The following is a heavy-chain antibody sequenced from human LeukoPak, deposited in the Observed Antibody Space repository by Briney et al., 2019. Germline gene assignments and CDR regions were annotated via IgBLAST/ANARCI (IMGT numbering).Heavy chain of an antibody. Sequence: PSETLSLTCTVSGGSISSYYWSWVRQPPGKGLEWIGEIYHSGSTNYNPSLKSRVTISVDKSKNQFSLKLSSVTAADTAVYYCARENWNYGEDFWGQGALVTVSS. D-gene: IGHD1-7*01. CDR3: ARENWNYGEDF. J-gene: IGHJ4*02. CDR2: IYHSGST. CDR1: GGSISSYY. V-gene: IGHV4-59*12.